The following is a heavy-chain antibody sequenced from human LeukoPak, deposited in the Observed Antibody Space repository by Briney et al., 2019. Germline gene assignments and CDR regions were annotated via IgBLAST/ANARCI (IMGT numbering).Heavy chain of an antibody. CDR1: GFTFSDYA. Sequence: GGSLPLSCAASGFTFSDYAMHWVRQAPGKGLEWVSIINGNGGSTHYADSVKGPFTVSRDNSKGSLYLQMNSLTTEDTAFYYCAKDSLWAYDYWGEGNLVTVSS. J-gene: IGHJ4*02. D-gene: IGHD7-27*01. V-gene: IGHV3-43*02. CDR3: AKDSLWAYDY. CDR2: INGNGGST.